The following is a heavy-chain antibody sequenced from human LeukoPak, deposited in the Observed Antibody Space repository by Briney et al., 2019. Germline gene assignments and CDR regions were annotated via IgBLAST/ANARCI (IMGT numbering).Heavy chain of an antibody. V-gene: IGHV3-21*01. CDR1: GFTFSSYS. CDR3: ARKPQNYGDYRFDY. CDR2: ISTSSSYI. Sequence: SGGSLRLSCAASGFTFSSYSMNWVRQAPGKGLEWVSSISTSSSYIYYADSLKGRFTISRDNAKNSLYLQMNSLRAEDTAVYYCARKPQNYGDYRFDYWGQGTLVTVSS. D-gene: IGHD4-17*01. J-gene: IGHJ4*02.